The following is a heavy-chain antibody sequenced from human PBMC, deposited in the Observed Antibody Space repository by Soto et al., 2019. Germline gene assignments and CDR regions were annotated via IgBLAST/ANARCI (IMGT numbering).Heavy chain of an antibody. J-gene: IGHJ4*02. Sequence: QVQLVQSGAKVKKPGASVKVSCKASGYTFTSYDINWVRQATGQGLEWMGWMNPNSGNTGYAQKLQGRVTMTRNTSISTAYMDLSRLRSEDTAVYYCASTLYGDNVDYWGQGTLVTVSS. CDR2: MNPNSGNT. CDR3: ASTLYGDNVDY. D-gene: IGHD4-17*01. V-gene: IGHV1-8*01. CDR1: GYTFTSYD.